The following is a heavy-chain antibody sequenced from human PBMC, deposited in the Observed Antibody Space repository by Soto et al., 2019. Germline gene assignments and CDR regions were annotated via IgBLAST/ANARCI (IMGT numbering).Heavy chain of an antibody. J-gene: IGHJ3*02. CDR1: GFTFSSYA. Sequence: EVQLLESGGGLVQPGGSLRLSCAASGFTFSSYAMSWVRQAPGKGLEWVSAISGSGGSTYYADSVKGRFTISRDNSKNTLYLQMTGLRAEDTAVYYCAKAEDYYDSSGRNDAFDIWGQGTMVTVSS. CDR3: AKAEDYYDSSGRNDAFDI. D-gene: IGHD3-22*01. CDR2: ISGSGGST. V-gene: IGHV3-23*01.